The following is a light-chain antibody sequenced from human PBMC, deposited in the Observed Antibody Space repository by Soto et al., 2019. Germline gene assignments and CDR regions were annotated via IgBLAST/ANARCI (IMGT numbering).Light chain of an antibody. V-gene: IGKV4-1*01. CDR2: GAS. CDR3: QQYDNWPWT. J-gene: IGKJ1*01. Sequence: DIVMTQSPDSLAVSLGERATMNCKCSRSVLYNSNNKNHLAWYQQKPGQAPRLLIYGASSRVTGFPARFSGSGSGTDFTLTISSLQSDDFAVYYCQQYDNWPWTFGQGTKVDNK. CDR1: RSVLYNSNNKNH.